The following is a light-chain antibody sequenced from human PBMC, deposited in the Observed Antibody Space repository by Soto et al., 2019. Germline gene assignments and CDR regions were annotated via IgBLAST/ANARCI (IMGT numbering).Light chain of an antibody. CDR3: QQYNSYPLT. J-gene: IGKJ4*01. V-gene: IGKV1-5*03. CDR2: KAS. CDR1: QSISSW. Sequence: DIQMTQSPSTLSVSVGDRVTITCRASQSISSWLAWYQQKPGKAPKPLIYKASSLESGVPSRFSGSGSGTEFTLTISSLQPDDFATYYCQQYNSYPLTFGGGTKVDIK.